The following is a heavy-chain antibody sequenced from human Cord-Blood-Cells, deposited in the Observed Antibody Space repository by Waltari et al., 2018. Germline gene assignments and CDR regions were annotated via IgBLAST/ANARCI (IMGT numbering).Heavy chain of an antibody. D-gene: IGHD6-13*01. CDR2: INPNSGGT. Sequence: QVQLVQSGAEVKKPGASVKVSCKASGYTFTGYYMHCVRQAPGQGLEWMGRINPNSGGTNYAQKFQGRVTMTRDTSISTAYMELSRLRSDDTAVYYCARSYGAAGTCFQHWGQGTLVTVSS. V-gene: IGHV1-2*06. CDR1: GYTFTGYY. J-gene: IGHJ1*01. CDR3: ARSYGAAGTCFQH.